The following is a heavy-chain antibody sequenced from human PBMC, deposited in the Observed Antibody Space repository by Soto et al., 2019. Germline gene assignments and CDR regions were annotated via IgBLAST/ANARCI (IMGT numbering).Heavy chain of an antibody. V-gene: IGHV4-34*01. J-gene: IGHJ5*02. CDR2: INHSGTT. Sequence: PSETLSLTCAGYGGSFSSYFWSWIRQPPGKGLEWIGEINHSGTTYYNPSLKSRVTISVDTSKNQFSLKLSSVTAADTAVYYCASGPGSGWYWFDPWGQGTLVTVS. D-gene: IGHD6-19*01. CDR3: ASGPGSGWYWFDP. CDR1: GGSFSSYF.